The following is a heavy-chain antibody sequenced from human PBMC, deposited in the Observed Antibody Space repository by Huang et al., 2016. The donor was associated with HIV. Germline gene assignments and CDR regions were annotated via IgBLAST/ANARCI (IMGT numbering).Heavy chain of an antibody. CDR2: INHSGST. Sequence: QVQLQQRGAGLLKPSETLSLTCAVYGGSFSGYYWSWIRQSPGKGLEWIGEINHSGSTHYNPALKRRLTISVDTSKNQFSLKLSSVNAADTAVYYCARERMMSWLDDHDAFDIWGQGTMVTVSS. J-gene: IGHJ3*02. CDR1: GGSFSGYY. CDR3: ARERMMSWLDDHDAFDI. D-gene: IGHD1-1*01. V-gene: IGHV4-34*01.